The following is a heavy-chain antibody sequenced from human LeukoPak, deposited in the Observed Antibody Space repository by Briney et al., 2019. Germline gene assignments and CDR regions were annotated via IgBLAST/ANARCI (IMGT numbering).Heavy chain of an antibody. D-gene: IGHD3-3*01. Sequence: SQTLSLTCAISGDSLSSNSAAWNWIRQSPSRGLEWLGRTYYRSKWYNDYAVSVKSRITINPATSQNQFSLQLNSVTPEDPAVVYCARETSFRYYDFWSGWDYWGQGTLVTVSS. CDR2: TYYRSKWYN. J-gene: IGHJ4*02. V-gene: IGHV6-1*01. CDR1: GDSLSSNSAA. CDR3: ARETSFRYYDFWSGWDY.